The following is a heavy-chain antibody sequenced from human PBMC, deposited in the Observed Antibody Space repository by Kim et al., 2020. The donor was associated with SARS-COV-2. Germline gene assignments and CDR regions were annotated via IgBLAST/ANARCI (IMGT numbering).Heavy chain of an antibody. J-gene: IGHJ4*02. CDR1: GFTFSSYA. D-gene: IGHD6-13*01. Sequence: GGSLRLSCAASGFTFSSYAMHWVRQAPGKGLEYVSAISSNGGSTYYANSVKGRFTISRDNSKNPLYLQMGSLRAEDMAVYYCAVGYSSSWDLDYWGQGTLVTVSS. CDR2: ISSNGGST. CDR3: AVGYSSSWDLDY. V-gene: IGHV3-64*01.